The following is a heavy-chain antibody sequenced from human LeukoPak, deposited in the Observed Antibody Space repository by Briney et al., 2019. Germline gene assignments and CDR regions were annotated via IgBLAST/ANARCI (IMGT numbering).Heavy chain of an antibody. CDR2: ISYDGSNK. CDR3: AKDALLWFGELLSLSNWFDP. CDR1: GFTFSSYG. Sequence: PGGSLRLSCAASGFTFSSYGIHWVRQAPGKGLEWVAVISYDGSNKYYADSVKGRFTISRDNSKNTLYLQMNSLRAEDTAVYYCAKDALLWFGELLSLSNWFDPWGQGTLVTVSS. J-gene: IGHJ5*02. D-gene: IGHD3-10*01. V-gene: IGHV3-30*18.